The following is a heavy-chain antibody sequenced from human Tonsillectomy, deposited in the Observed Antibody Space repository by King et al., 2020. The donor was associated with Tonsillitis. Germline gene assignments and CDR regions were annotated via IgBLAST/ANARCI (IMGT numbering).Heavy chain of an antibody. V-gene: IGHV1-18*01. CDR2: ISAYNGNT. CDR3: ARGLTSSWFDAFDI. Sequence: VQLVESGAEVKKPGASVKVFCKASGYTFTSYGISWVRQAPGQGLEWMGWISAYNGNTDYAQNLQGRVTMTTDTSTSTAYMELRSLRSDDTAVYYCARGLTSSWFDAFDIWGQGTMVTVSS. D-gene: IGHD6-13*01. J-gene: IGHJ3*02. CDR1: GYTFTSYG.